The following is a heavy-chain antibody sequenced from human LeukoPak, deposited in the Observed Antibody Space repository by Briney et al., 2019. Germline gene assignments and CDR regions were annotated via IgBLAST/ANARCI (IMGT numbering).Heavy chain of an antibody. J-gene: IGHJ4*02. CDR2: ISWNSGSI. V-gene: IGHV3-9*01. Sequence: WIRQPPGKGLEWVSGISWNSGSIGYADSVKGRFTISRDNAKNSLYLQMNSLRAEDTALYYCAKGVGTAPEAFDYWGQGALVTVSS. CDR3: AKGVGTAPEAFDY. D-gene: IGHD1-1*01.